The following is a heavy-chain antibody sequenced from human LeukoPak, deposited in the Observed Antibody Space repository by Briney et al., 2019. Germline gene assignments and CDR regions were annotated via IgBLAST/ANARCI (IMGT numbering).Heavy chain of an antibody. CDR2: IYYRGST. J-gene: IGHJ4*02. CDR1: GGSISNYY. Sequence: SETLSLTCTASGGSISNYYWSWIRQPPGKGLEWIGYIYYRGSTNYNPSLKSRVTLSIDTSKDQFSLKLTSVTAADTAVYYCARGDYFEITRFDYWGQGNLVTVSS. V-gene: IGHV4-59*01. D-gene: IGHD3-22*01. CDR3: ARGDYFEITRFDY.